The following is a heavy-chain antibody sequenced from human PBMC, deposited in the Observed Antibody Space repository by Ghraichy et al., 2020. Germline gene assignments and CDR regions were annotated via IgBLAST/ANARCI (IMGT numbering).Heavy chain of an antibody. CDR2: IYHSGST. J-gene: IGHJ6*04. CDR3: ARGRTAGLMDV. V-gene: IGHV4-38-2*02. Sequence: SQTLSLTCTVSGYSISSGYYWGWIRQPPGKGLEWIGSIYHSGSTYYNPSLKSRVTISVDTSKNQFSLKLSSVTAADTAVYYCARGRTAGLMDVWGKGTTVTVSS. CDR1: GYSISSGYY.